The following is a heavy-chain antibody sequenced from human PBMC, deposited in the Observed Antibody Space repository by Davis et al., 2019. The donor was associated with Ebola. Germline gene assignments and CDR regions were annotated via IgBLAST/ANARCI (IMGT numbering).Heavy chain of an antibody. Sequence: PGGSLRLSCAASGFTFYRYEMNWVRQAPGKGLEWVSYISGSATSTFYADSVKGRFTISRDNARDSLYLQMDSLRVEDTAIYYCARDALSLSRYDTEDHWGQGTLVTVSS. CDR1: GFTFYRYE. CDR3: ARDALSLSRYDTEDH. CDR2: ISGSATST. D-gene: IGHD3-9*01. V-gene: IGHV3-48*03. J-gene: IGHJ4*02.